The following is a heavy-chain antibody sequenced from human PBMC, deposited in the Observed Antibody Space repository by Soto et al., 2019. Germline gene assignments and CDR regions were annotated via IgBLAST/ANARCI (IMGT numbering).Heavy chain of an antibody. CDR2: ISGNSDAI. CDR3: ARILYSSQRDGVDV. D-gene: IGHD2-8*01. Sequence: LRLSCAASGFTFSSYPMTWVRQAPGKGLEWVSSISGNSDAIFYADSVKGRFTISRDNSRTTLYLQMNSLRAEDMAIYYCARILYSSQRDGVDVWGQGTTVTVSS. V-gene: IGHV3-23*01. CDR1: GFTFSSYP. J-gene: IGHJ6*02.